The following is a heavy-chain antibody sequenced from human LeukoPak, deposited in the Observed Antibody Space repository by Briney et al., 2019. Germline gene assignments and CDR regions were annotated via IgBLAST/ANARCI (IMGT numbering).Heavy chain of an antibody. J-gene: IGHJ6*03. CDR1: GYSFTSYW. D-gene: IGHD2-21*01. V-gene: IGHV5-51*01. CDR2: IYPGDSDT. Sequence: GESLKISCKGSGYSFTSYWIGWVRQMPGKGLEWMGIIYPGDSDTRYSPSFRGQVTISADKSISTAYLQWSSLKASDTAMYYCARHVAESTYYYYYMDVWGKGTTVTVSS. CDR3: ARHVAESTYYYYYMDV.